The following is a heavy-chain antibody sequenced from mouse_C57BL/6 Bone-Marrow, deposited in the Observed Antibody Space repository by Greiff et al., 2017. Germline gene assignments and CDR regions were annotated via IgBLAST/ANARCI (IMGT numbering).Heavy chain of an antibody. Sequence: VKLMESGPELVKPGASVKISCKASGYAFSSSWMNWVKQRPGKGLEWIGRIYPGDGDTNYNGKFKGKATLTADKSSSTAYMQLSSLTSEDSAVYFCARREDALYYGNPFAYWGQGTLVTVSA. J-gene: IGHJ3*01. CDR3: ARREDALYYGNPFAY. CDR1: GYAFSSSW. D-gene: IGHD2-1*01. CDR2: IYPGDGDT. V-gene: IGHV1-82*01.